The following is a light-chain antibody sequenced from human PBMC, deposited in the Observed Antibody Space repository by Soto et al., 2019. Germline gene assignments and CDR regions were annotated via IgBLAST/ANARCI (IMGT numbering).Light chain of an antibody. J-gene: IGKJ1*01. CDR1: QIIGRW. V-gene: IGKV1-5*03. CDR3: QQYNNYPWT. CDR2: KTS. Sequence: IQMTQSPSTLSASVGDTVTITCRATQIIGRWLAWYQQKPGTAPKLLIYKTSSLESGVPSRFTGSGSGTDFTLTISGLQADDFATYYCQQYNNYPWTFGQGTKVEI.